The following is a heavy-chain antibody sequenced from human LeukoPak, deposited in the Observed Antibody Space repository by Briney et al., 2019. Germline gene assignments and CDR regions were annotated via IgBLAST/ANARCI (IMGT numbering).Heavy chain of an antibody. CDR2: ISGSGGST. Sequence: GGSLRLSCAASGFTFSSYAMSWVRQAPGKGLEWVSAISGSGGSTYYADSVKGRFTISRDNSKNTLYLQMNSLRAEDTAVYYCAKDLYDLWGKPVDYWGQGTLVTVSS. CDR3: AKDLYDLWGKPVDY. J-gene: IGHJ4*02. V-gene: IGHV3-23*01. CDR1: GFTFSSYA. D-gene: IGHD3-3*01.